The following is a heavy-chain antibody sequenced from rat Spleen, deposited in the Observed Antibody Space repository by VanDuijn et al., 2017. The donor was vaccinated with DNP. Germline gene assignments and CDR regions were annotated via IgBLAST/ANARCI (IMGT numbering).Heavy chain of an antibody. J-gene: IGHJ2*01. D-gene: IGHD5-1*01. CDR1: GYMFTSYY. Sequence: QVQLQQSGAELAKPGSSVKISCKASGYMFTSYYISWIKEATGQGLEYIGYINTGSGGVFYNEEFKGKATLTVDKSSSTAFMQLSSLTPDDSAVYYCARELGAPDYWGQGVMVTVSS. CDR2: INTGSGGV. CDR3: ARELGAPDY. V-gene: IGHV1-43*01.